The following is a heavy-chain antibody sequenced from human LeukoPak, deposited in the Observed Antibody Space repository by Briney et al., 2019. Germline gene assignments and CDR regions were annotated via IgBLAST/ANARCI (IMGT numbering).Heavy chain of an antibody. D-gene: IGHD1-1*01. J-gene: IGHJ3*02. Sequence: SETLSLTCTVSGGSLSSYFWSWIRQPPGKGLEWIGHIYYSGSTNYNTSLKSRVTISVDTYKPHVSLKLSSVTAADTAVYYCARVSLERGKGAFDIWGQGTMVTVSS. CDR2: IYYSGST. CDR1: GGSLSSYF. CDR3: ARVSLERGKGAFDI. V-gene: IGHV4-59*01.